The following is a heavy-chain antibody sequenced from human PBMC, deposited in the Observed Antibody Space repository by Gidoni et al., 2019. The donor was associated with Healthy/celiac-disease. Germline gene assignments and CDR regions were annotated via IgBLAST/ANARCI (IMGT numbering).Heavy chain of an antibody. CDR2: IYYSGST. CDR1: GGSISSYY. J-gene: IGHJ3*02. CDR3: ASRRLDAFDI. D-gene: IGHD1-1*01. V-gene: IGHV4-59*01. Sequence: QVQLQESGPGLVKPSETLSLTCTVSGGSISSYYWSWIRQPPGKGLEWIGYIYYSGSTNYNPSLKSRVTISVDTSKNQFSLKLSSVTAADTAVYYCASRRLDAFDIWGQGTMVTVSS.